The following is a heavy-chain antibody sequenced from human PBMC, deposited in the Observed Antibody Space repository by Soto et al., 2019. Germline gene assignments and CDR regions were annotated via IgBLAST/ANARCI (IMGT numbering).Heavy chain of an antibody. D-gene: IGHD1-26*01. J-gene: IGHJ6*02. CDR3: ARVSGSYYYGMDV. Sequence: QVQLQESGPGLVKPSGTLSLTCAVSGGSISSSNWWSWVRQTPGKGLEWIGEIYHSGSTNYNPSLKSRVTISVDKPKNQFSLKLSSVTAADTAVYYCARVSGSYYYGMDVWGQGTTVTVSS. V-gene: IGHV4-4*02. CDR2: IYHSGST. CDR1: GGSISSSNW.